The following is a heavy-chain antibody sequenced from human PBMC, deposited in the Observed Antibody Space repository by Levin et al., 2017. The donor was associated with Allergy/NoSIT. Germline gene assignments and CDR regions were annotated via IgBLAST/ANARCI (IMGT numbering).Heavy chain of an antibody. CDR3: AKDHLLGYIYGSDY. V-gene: IGHV3-23*01. CDR2: ISGNGVRT. Sequence: LSGGSLRLSCAASGFTFSNYAMSWVRQAPGKGLEWVSFISGNGVRTDYTDSVKGRFTISRDNSKNTLHLQMNSLRAEDTAVYYCAKDHLLGYIYGSDYWGQGTLVTVSS. J-gene: IGHJ4*02. D-gene: IGHD5-18*01. CDR1: GFTFSNYA.